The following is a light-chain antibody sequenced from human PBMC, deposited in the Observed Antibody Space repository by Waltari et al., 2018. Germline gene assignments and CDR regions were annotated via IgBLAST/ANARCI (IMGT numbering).Light chain of an antibody. CDR1: GSHVDDHRF. CDR3: CSFAGSLTNWV. J-gene: IGLJ3*02. V-gene: IGLV2-11*01. CDR2: DLT. Sequence: QSALTQTRSVSGSPGQSATLSCTGIGSHVDDHRFISWYQHYPGKAPKLMIYDLTQRPSGVPGRCSGSKSGTTASLTISGLQAEDEADYYCCSFAGSLTNWVFGGGTKLTVL.